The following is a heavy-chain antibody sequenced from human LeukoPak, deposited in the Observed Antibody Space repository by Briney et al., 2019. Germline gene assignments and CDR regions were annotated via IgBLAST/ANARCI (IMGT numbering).Heavy chain of an antibody. CDR2: TRNKADTYTT. CDR1: SGFA. D-gene: IGHD2-2*01. V-gene: IGHV3-72*01. Sequence: GGSLRLSCAAFSGFAMSWVRQAPGRGLEWVGRTRNKADTYTTHYAASVEGRFTISRDDSKNSLYLQMNSLKTEDTAVYYCAHLGGVVTATTDFGYWGQGTLVTVSS. J-gene: IGHJ4*02. CDR3: AHLGGVVTATTDFGY.